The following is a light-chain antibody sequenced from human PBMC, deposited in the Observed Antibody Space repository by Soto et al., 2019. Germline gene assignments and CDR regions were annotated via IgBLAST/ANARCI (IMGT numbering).Light chain of an antibody. CDR2: WAS. Sequence: DIGMTQSPDALAVSLGERATINCKSSQSVLYSSNNKNYLAWYQQKPGQPPKLLIYWASIRESGVPDRFSGSGSGTDFTLTISSLQAEDVAVYYCQQYYNYPPRTFGQGTKVAIK. J-gene: IGKJ1*01. V-gene: IGKV4-1*01. CDR3: QQYYNYPPRT. CDR1: QSVLYSSNNKNY.